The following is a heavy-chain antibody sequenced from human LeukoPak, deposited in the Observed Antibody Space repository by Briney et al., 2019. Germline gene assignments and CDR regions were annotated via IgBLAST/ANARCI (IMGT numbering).Heavy chain of an antibody. D-gene: IGHD3-10*01. CDR3: ARDREAYYYYYMDV. CDR1: GFTFDDYG. V-gene: IGHV3-20*04. CDR2: INWNGGST. J-gene: IGHJ6*03. Sequence: PGGSLRLSCAASGFTFDDYGMSWVRQAPGKGLEWVSGINWNGGSTGYADSVKGRFTISRDNAKNTLYLQMNSLRAEDTAVYYCARDREAYYYYYMDVWGEGTTVTISS.